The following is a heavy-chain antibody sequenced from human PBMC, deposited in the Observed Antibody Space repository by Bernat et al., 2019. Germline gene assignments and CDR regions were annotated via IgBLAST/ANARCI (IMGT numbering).Heavy chain of an antibody. Sequence: QVQLVESGGGVVQPGRSLRLSCAASGFTFSSYAMHWVRQAPGKGLEWVAVISHDGSNKYYADSVKGRFTIARDNSKNTLYLQMNSLRAEDADEYYCARMGSSGSQRIGNWFDPWGQGTLVTVSS. J-gene: IGHJ5*02. D-gene: IGHD1-26*01. CDR1: GFTFSSYA. V-gene: IGHV3-30-3*01. CDR3: ARMGSSGSQRIGNWFDP. CDR2: ISHDGSNK.